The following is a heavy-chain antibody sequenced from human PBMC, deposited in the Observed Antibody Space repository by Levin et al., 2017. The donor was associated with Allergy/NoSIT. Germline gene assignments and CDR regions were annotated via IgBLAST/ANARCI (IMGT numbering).Heavy chain of an antibody. Sequence: PGGSLRLSCAASGFTFDDYAMHWVRQAPGKGLEWVSGISWNSGSIGYADSVKGRFTISRDNAKNSLYLQMNSLRAEDTALYYCAKDIRGLVHGSCYDYWGQGTLVTVSS. CDR1: GFTFDDYA. D-gene: IGHD2-15*01. V-gene: IGHV3-9*01. J-gene: IGHJ4*02. CDR3: AKDIRGLVHGSCYDY. CDR2: ISWNSGSI.